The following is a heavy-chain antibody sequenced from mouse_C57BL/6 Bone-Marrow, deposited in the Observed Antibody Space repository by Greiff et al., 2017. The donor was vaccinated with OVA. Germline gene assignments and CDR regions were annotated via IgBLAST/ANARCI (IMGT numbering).Heavy chain of an antibody. V-gene: IGHV14-4*01. J-gene: IGHJ2*01. CDR3: TTSNYYFDY. Sequence: VQLQQSGAELVRPGASVKLSCTASGFNIKDDYMHWVKQRPEQGLEWIGWIDPKNGDTEYASKFQGKATITADTSSNTAYLQLSSLTSEDTAVYYCTTSNYYFDYWGQGTTLTVSS. D-gene: IGHD2-5*01. CDR1: GFNIKDDY. CDR2: IDPKNGDT.